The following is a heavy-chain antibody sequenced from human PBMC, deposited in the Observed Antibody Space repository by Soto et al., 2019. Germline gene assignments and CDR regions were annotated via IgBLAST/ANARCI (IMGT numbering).Heavy chain of an antibody. Sequence: ASVKVSCKASGFTFTSYYIHWVRQAPGQGLEWLGIINPSDSTSYTQKLQDRVTMTRNTSTSTPYMELSSLRSDDTAVYYCARECGNYYGAGSYYRRQPFDIWGQGTMVTVSS. J-gene: IGHJ3*02. CDR1: GFTFTSYY. CDR3: ARECGNYYGAGSYYRRQPFDI. D-gene: IGHD3-10*01. CDR2: INPSDST. V-gene: IGHV1-46*03.